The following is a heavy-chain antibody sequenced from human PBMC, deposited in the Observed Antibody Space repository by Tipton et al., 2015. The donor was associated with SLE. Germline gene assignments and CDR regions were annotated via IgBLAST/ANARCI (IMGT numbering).Heavy chain of an antibody. V-gene: IGHV3-23*01. Sequence: SLRLSCVASGFTFNIYAMTWVRQAPGKGLEWVSGISYSGGSTYYADSVKGRLTISRDNSKNTLYLHMNSLRAGDTALYYCAKPLLFRGVDDALDVWGQGTLVTVSS. CDR3: AKPLLFRGVDDALDV. CDR1: GFTFNIYA. D-gene: IGHD3-10*01. CDR2: ISYSGGST. J-gene: IGHJ3*01.